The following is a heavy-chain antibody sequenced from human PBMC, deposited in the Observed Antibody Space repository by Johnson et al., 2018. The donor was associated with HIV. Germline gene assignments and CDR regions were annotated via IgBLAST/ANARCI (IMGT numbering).Heavy chain of an antibody. CDR2: ISYDGTDT. CDR1: GFTFKNSV. D-gene: IGHD6-6*01. J-gene: IGHJ3*02. V-gene: IGHV3-30*01. CDR3: ARDRAEYSTWLDAFDI. Sequence: QVQLVESGGGVVQPGRSLRLACAASGFTFKNSVMHWVRQAPGKGLEWVALISYDGTDTYYADSVKGRFSISRDNSKNTLYLQMNSLRAEDTAVFYCARDRAEYSTWLDAFDIWGQGTMVTVSS.